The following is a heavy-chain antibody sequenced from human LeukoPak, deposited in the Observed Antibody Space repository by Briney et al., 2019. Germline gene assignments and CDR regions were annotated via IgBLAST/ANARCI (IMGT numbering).Heavy chain of an antibody. V-gene: IGHV4-30-2*01. CDR1: GGSISSGGYS. CDR3: ARGGRIVGATVRFDY. D-gene: IGHD1-26*01. Sequence: SETLSLTCAVSGGSISSGGYSWSWIRQPPGKGLEWIGYIYHSGSTNYNPSLKSRVTISVDTSKNQFSLKLSSVTAADTAVYYCARGGRIVGATVRFDYWGQGTLVTVSS. J-gene: IGHJ4*02. CDR2: IYHSGST.